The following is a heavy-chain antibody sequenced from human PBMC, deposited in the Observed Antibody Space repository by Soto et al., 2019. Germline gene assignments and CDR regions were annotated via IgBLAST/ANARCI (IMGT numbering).Heavy chain of an antibody. CDR1: GGSISSYY. CDR3: ARQYCSSTSCSPVVDY. J-gene: IGHJ4*02. Sequence: QVQLQESGPGLVKPSETLSLTCTVSGGSISSYYWSWIRQPPGKGLEWIGYIYYSGSTNYNPSLKSRVTISVDTSKNKFSLKLSSVTAADTAVYYCARQYCSSTSCSPVVDYWGQGTLVTVSS. CDR2: IYYSGST. D-gene: IGHD2-2*01. V-gene: IGHV4-59*08.